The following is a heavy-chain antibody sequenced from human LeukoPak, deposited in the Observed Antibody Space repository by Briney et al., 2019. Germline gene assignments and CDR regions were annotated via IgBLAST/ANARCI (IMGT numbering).Heavy chain of an antibody. CDR1: GGSISGSSYY. CDR3: VTLRYFDWLLDY. J-gene: IGHJ4*02. Sequence: SETLSLTCTVSGGSISGSSYYWGWIRQPPGKGLEWIGSIYYSGSTYYNPSLKSRVTISVDTSKNQFSLKLSSVTAADTAVYYCVTLRYFDWLLDYWGQGTLVTVSS. V-gene: IGHV4-39*07. D-gene: IGHD3-9*01. CDR2: IYYSGST.